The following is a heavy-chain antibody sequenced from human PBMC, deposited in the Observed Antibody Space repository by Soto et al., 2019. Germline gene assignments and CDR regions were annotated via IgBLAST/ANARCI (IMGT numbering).Heavy chain of an antibody. D-gene: IGHD3-22*01. CDR2: ISYDGSNK. J-gene: IGHJ6*02. CDR1: GFTFSSYA. V-gene: IGHV3-30-3*01. Sequence: QVQLVESGGGVVQPGRSLRLSCAASGFTFSSYAMHWVRQAPGKGLEWVAVISYDGSNKYYADSVKGRFTISRDNSKNTLYLQMKSVRAEDTAVYYCARAMIRRLSYYYGMDVWGQGTTVTVSS. CDR3: ARAMIRRLSYYYGMDV.